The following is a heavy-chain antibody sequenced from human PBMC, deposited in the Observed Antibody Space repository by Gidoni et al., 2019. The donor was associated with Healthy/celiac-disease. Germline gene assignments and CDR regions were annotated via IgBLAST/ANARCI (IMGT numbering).Heavy chain of an antibody. V-gene: IGHV1-46*03. D-gene: IGHD5-18*01. CDR2: INPSGGST. Sequence: QVQLVQSGAEVQKPGASAKVSCKASGYTFTSSYMHWVRQAPGQGREWMGIINPSGGSTSYAQKFQGRVTMTRDTSTSTVYMELSSLRSEDTAVYYCAREPAMKKFDYWGQGTLVTVSS. J-gene: IGHJ4*02. CDR3: AREPAMKKFDY. CDR1: GYTFTSSY.